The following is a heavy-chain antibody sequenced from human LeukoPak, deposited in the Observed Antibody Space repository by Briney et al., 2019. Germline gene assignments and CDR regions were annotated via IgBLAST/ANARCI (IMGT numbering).Heavy chain of an antibody. CDR2: IKEDGSEK. J-gene: IGHJ4*02. CDR3: ARGGDYYCSGGSCYDY. Sequence: GGSLRLSCAASGFTFSSYWMSWVRQAPGKGLEWVANIKEDGSEKYYVDSVKGRFTISRDNAKNSVYLQMNSLRAEDTAVYYCARGGDYYCSGGSCYDYWGQGTLVTVSS. CDR1: GFTFSSYW. D-gene: IGHD2-15*01. V-gene: IGHV3-7*01.